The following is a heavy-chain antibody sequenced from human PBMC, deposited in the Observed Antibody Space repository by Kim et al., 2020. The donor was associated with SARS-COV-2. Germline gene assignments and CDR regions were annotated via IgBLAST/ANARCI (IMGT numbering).Heavy chain of an antibody. CDR1: GYSFTSYW. CDR3: ARQSSWYVNYYYYGMDV. D-gene: IGHD6-13*01. V-gene: IGHV5-51*01. Sequence: GASLKISCKGSGYSFTSYWIGWVRQMPGKGLEWMGIIYPGDSDTRYSPSFQGQVTISADKSISTAYLQWSSLKASDTAMYYCARQSSWYVNYYYYGMDVWGQGTTVTVSS. J-gene: IGHJ6*02. CDR2: IYPGDSDT.